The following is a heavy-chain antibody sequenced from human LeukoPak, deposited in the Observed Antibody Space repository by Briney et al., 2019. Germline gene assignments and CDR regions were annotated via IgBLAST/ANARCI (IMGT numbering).Heavy chain of an antibody. V-gene: IGHV3-30*03. CDR1: GFTFSSYE. D-gene: IGHD6-19*01. CDR2: ISYDGSKT. CDR3: ARTRSQRYSSGWYSFDC. Sequence: GRSLRLSCAASGFTFSSYEMHWVRQAPGKGLEWVAVISYDGSKTYYADSVKGRFTISRDNSQNTQYLQMNSLRAEDTALYSCARTRSQRYSSGWYSFDCWGQGTLVTVSS. J-gene: IGHJ4*02.